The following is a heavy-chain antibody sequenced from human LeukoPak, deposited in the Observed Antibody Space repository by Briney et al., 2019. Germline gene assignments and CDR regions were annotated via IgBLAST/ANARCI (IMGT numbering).Heavy chain of an antibody. CDR1: GFTFSSYA. D-gene: IGHD1-26*01. Sequence: GRSLRLSCAASGFTFSSYAMHWVRQAPGKGLEYVSAISSNGGSTYYANSVKGRFTISRDNSKNTLYLQMGSLRAEDMAVYYCARTWSGSPTWGQGTLVTVSS. J-gene: IGHJ5*02. CDR3: ARTWSGSPT. V-gene: IGHV3-64*01. CDR2: ISSNGGST.